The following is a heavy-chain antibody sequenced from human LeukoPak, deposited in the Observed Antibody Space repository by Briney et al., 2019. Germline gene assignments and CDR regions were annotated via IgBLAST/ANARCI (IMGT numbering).Heavy chain of an antibody. D-gene: IGHD3-10*01. CDR2: IYWDDDE. CDR3: AQYGSGSRQSYYFDY. CDR1: GFSLSTSGVG. Sequence: SGPTLVKPTQTLTLTCTFSGFSLSTSGVGVGWIRQPPGKALEWLALIYWDDDERYSPDLKRRLTITKDTSKNQVALTMTNMDPVDTATYYCAQYGSGSRQSYYFDYWGQGTLVTVSS. V-gene: IGHV2-5*02. J-gene: IGHJ4*02.